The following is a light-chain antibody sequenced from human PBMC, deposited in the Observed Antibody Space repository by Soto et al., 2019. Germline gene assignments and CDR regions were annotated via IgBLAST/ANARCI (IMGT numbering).Light chain of an antibody. V-gene: IGKV3-15*01. CDR2: AAS. CDR1: QSVSTN. CDR3: QQYDIDSA. Sequence: EIVMTQSPATLSMSPGERATLSCRARQSVSTNLAWYQQTPGQAPRLLIYAASTRATGIPARFSGSGSGTEFTLTISSLQSEDFAVYYCQQYDIDSAFGGGTKVEIK. J-gene: IGKJ4*01.